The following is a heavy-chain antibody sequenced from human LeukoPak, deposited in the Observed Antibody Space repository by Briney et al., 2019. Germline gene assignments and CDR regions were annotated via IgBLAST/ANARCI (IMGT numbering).Heavy chain of an antibody. Sequence: GGSLRLSCAASGFTFSSYEVNWVRQAPGKGLEWVSYISSRGRTFYYADSVKGRFTISRDNGKNSLYLQMNSLRVEDTAVYYCARDSRGSSWFFDYWGQGALVTSST. CDR2: ISSRGRTF. CDR3: ARDSRGSSWFFDY. CDR1: GFTFSSYE. D-gene: IGHD6-13*01. J-gene: IGHJ4*02. V-gene: IGHV3-48*03.